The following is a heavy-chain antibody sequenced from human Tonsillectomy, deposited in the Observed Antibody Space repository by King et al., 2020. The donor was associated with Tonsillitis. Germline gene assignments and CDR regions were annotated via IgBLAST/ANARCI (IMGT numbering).Heavy chain of an antibody. V-gene: IGHV4-39*01. D-gene: IGHD3-10*01. CDR1: GGSISSSSYY. Sequence: QLQESGPGLVKPSETLSLTCTVSGGSISSSSYYWGWIRQPPGKGLEWIGSIYYSGSTYYNPSLKSRVTISVDTSKNQFSLKLSSVTAADTAVYYCASPHQSGNWFDPWGQGTLVTVSS. CDR3: ASPHQSGNWFDP. J-gene: IGHJ5*02. CDR2: IYYSGST.